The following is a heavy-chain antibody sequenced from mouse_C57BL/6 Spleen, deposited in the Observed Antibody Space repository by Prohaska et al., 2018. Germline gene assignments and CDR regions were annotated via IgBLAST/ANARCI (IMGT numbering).Heavy chain of an antibody. CDR3: ARLGAAQATPFDY. CDR2: INPNNGGT. CDR1: GYTFTDYY. D-gene: IGHD3-2*02. V-gene: IGHV1-26*01. Sequence: GYTFTDYYMNWVKQSHGKSLEWIGDINPNNGGTSYNQKFKGKATLTVDKSSSTAYMELRSLTSEDSAVYYCARLGAAQATPFDYWGQGTTLTVSS. J-gene: IGHJ2*01.